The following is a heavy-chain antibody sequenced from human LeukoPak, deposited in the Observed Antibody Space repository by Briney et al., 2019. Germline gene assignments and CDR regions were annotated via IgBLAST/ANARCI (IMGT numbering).Heavy chain of an antibody. V-gene: IGHV1-69*05. CDR3: AIPRRGSYGPFHY. Sequence: SVKVSCKASGGTFSSYAISWVRQAPGQGLEWMGRIIPIFGTANYAQKFQGRVTITTDESTSTAYMELSSLRSEDTAVYYCAIPRRGSYGPFHYWGQGTLVTVSS. CDR2: IIPIFGTA. D-gene: IGHD3-16*01. J-gene: IGHJ4*02. CDR1: GGTFSSYA.